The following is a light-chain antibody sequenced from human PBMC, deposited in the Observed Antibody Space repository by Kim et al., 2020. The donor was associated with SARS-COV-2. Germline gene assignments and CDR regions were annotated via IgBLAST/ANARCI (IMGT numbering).Light chain of an antibody. CDR2: AAS. J-gene: IGKJ1*01. Sequence: DSVGDRVTITCRARQSIATYLNWYQHKPGKAPNLLIYAASSLQSGVPSRFSGSGSGTDFTLPISSLQPEDIATYYCQQSYLTPRTFGQGTKVDIK. CDR1: QSIATY. CDR3: QQSYLTPRT. V-gene: IGKV1-39*01.